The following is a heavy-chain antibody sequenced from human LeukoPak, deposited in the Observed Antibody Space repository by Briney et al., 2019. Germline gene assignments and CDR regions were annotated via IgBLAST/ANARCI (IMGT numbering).Heavy chain of an antibody. Sequence: PSETLSLTCTVSGGSISSDCWSWIRQPPGKGLEWMGYRCYSGSSSYNPSLKRRVSISVDTSKNQFSLKLSSVTAADTAVYYCARDRGRRDRHNLPSFDYWRQGTLVTVYS. V-gene: IGHV4-59*13. CDR2: RCYSGSS. D-gene: IGHD5-24*01. CDR1: GGSISSDC. J-gene: IGHJ4*02. CDR3: ARDRGRRDRHNLPSFDY.